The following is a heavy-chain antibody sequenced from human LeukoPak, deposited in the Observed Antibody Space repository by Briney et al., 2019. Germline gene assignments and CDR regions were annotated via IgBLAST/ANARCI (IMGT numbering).Heavy chain of an antibody. CDR2: IYYSGST. J-gene: IGHJ5*02. Sequence: SETLSLTCTVSGGSISSYYWSWIRQPPGKGLEWIGYIYYSGSTNYNPSLKSRVTISVDTSKNQFSLKLSSVTAADTAVYYCARDPGYCNNGVCQKWFDPWGQGTLVTVSS. D-gene: IGHD2-8*01. V-gene: IGHV4-59*01. CDR1: GGSISSYY. CDR3: ARDPGYCNNGVCQKWFDP.